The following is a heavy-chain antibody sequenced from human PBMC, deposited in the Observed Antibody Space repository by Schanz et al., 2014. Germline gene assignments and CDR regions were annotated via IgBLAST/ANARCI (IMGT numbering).Heavy chain of an antibody. J-gene: IGHJ4*02. CDR3: AREGEWGYDPPRH. CDR2: ISWNSGSI. CDR1: GFTFDDYA. D-gene: IGHD5-12*01. Sequence: EVQLVESGGGLVQPGRSLRLSCAASGFTFDDYAMHWVRQAPGKGLEWVSGISWNSGSIGYEDSVKGRFTISRDNAKNSLYLQMNSLRAEDTAVYYCAREGEWGYDPPRHWGQGTLVTVSS. V-gene: IGHV3-9*01.